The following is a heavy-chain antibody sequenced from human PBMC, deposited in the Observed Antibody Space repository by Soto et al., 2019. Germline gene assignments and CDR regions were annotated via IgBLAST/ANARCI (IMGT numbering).Heavy chain of an antibody. Sequence: ASLTISCEASVFILSSFSMSLVRQAPGKGLEWVSAIAGIGLDTYYADSVRGRFTISRENSKSTLFLQMSSLRVEDTAVYYCGKEARMYFDGAGPHGAFESWGQGAMVNVS. V-gene: IGHV3-23*01. J-gene: IGHJ4*02. CDR2: IAGIGLDT. CDR1: VFILSSFS. CDR3: GKEARMYFDGAGPHGAFES. D-gene: IGHD6-13*01.